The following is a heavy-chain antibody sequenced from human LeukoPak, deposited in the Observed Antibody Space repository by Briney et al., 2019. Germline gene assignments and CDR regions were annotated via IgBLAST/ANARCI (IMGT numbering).Heavy chain of an antibody. CDR1: GGTFSNYV. V-gene: IGHV1-69*13. CDR2: IIPIFATA. D-gene: IGHD3-10*01. Sequence: SVKVSCKASGGTFSNYVINWVRQAPGQGLEWMGGIIPIFATADYAQKFQGRVTITADESTSTAYMELSSLRSEDTAVYYCAVGVRGSGSYQIWGHAFDIWGQGTLVTVSS. J-gene: IGHJ4*02. CDR3: AVGVRGSGSYQIWGHAFDI.